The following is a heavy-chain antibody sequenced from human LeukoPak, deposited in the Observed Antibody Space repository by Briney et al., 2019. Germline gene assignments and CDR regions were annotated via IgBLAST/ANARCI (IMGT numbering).Heavy chain of an antibody. CDR1: GFTFNDYY. CDR2: ISTHGSII. V-gene: IGHV3-11*04. CDR3: ARVGLNDYGSGTYADY. Sequence: GGSLRLSCGASGFTFNDYYMTWIRQAPGKGLEWVSYISTHGSIIYYADSVKGRFTISRDNAKNSLYLQMDTLRAEDTAVYYCARVGLNDYGSGTYADYWGQGTLVTVSS. J-gene: IGHJ4*02. D-gene: IGHD3-10*01.